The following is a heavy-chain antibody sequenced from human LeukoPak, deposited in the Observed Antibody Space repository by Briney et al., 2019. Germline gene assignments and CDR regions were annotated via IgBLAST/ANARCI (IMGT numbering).Heavy chain of an antibody. CDR1: GGTFSSYA. J-gene: IGHJ6*03. Sequence: GASVKVSCKASGGTFSSYAISWVRQAPGQGLEWMGGIIPIFGTANYAQKFQGRVTITADKSTSTAYMELSSLRSEDTAVYYCASFVPGDPYYYYMDVWGKGTTVTVSS. CDR2: IIPIFGTA. D-gene: IGHD3-10*01. CDR3: ASFVPGDPYYYYMDV. V-gene: IGHV1-69*06.